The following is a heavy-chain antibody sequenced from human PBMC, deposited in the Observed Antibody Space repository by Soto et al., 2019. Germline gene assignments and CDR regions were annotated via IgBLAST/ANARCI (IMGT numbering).Heavy chain of an antibody. Sequence: LXLSCAASVITFSSNYMGWFVQAPWKGLEWVSVIYSGGSTYYADSVKGRFTISRDNSKNTLYLQMNSLRAEDTAVYYCAREASSGWSGGDDAFDIWGQGTMVTVSS. CDR2: IYSGGST. J-gene: IGHJ3*02. CDR1: VITFSSNY. V-gene: IGHV3-53*01. D-gene: IGHD6-19*01. CDR3: AREASSGWSGGDDAFDI.